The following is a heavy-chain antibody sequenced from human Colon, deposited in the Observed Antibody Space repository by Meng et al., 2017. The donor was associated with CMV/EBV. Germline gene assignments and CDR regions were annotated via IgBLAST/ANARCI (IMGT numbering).Heavy chain of an antibody. J-gene: IGHJ6*02. CDR2: IGYDGSNK. CDR3: ARGSNTYYGMDV. Sequence: GESLKISCAASGFVFRSYGMHWVRQAPGKGLEWVANIGYDGSNKYYADSVKGRFTVSRDNSKNTLDLQIDSLRPEDTAVYYCARGSNTYYGMDVWGQGTTVTVSS. D-gene: IGHD6-13*01. V-gene: IGHV3-30*02. CDR1: GFVFRSYG.